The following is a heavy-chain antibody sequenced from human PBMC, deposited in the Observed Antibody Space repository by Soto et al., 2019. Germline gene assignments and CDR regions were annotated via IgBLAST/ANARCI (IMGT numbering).Heavy chain of an antibody. CDR2: ISGSGGST. Sequence: GGSLRLSCAASGFTFSGYAMSWVRQAPGKGLEWVSAISGSGGSTYYADSVKGRFTISRDNSKNTLYLQMNSLRAEDTAVYYCAKHPPSNWYTTSSFGDFDYWGQGTLVTSPQ. D-gene: IGHD3-10*01. CDR1: GFTFSGYA. CDR3: AKHPPSNWYTTSSFGDFDY. V-gene: IGHV3-23*01. J-gene: IGHJ4*02.